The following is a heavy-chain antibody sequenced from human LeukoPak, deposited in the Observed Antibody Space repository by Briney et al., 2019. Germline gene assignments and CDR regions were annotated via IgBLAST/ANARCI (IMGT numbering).Heavy chain of an antibody. CDR1: GGSISSGGYY. D-gene: IGHD3-22*01. V-gene: IGHV4-31*03. CDR3: AAFTYYYDSSGKVSYNWFDP. CDR2: IYYSGST. Sequence: SETLSLTCTVSGGSISSGGYYWSWIRQHPGKGLEWIGYIYYSGSTYYNPSLKSRVTISVDTSKNQFSLKLSSVTAADTAVYYCAAFTYYYDSSGKVSYNWFDPWGQGTLVTVSS. J-gene: IGHJ5*02.